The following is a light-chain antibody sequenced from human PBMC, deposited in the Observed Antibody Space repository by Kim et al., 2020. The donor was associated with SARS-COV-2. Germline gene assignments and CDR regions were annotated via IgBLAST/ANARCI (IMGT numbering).Light chain of an antibody. CDR3: AAWDDSLSGVV. V-gene: IGLV1-47*01. J-gene: IGLJ3*02. CDR2: RNN. Sequence: GQRVPISCSESSSHIGSNYVYWYQHFAGSAPKLRIYRNNQRPSGVPDRFSGSKSGTSASLAISGLRPEDEANFYCAAWDDSLSGVVFGGGTQLTVL. CDR1: SSHIGSNY.